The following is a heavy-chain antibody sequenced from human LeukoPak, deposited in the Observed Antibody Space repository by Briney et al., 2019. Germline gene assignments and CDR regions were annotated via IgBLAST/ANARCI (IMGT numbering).Heavy chain of an antibody. CDR2: IYPGDSDT. CDR1: GYSFTSYW. V-gene: IGHV5-51*01. J-gene: IGHJ4*02. Sequence: GESLKISCKGSGYSFTSYWIGWVRQMPGKGLEWMGIIYPGDSDTRYSPSFQGQVTISADKSISTAYLQWSSLKASDTAVYYCARTAAHMVRGVDYYFDYWGQGTLVTVSS. CDR3: ARTAAHMVRGVDYYFDY. D-gene: IGHD3-10*01.